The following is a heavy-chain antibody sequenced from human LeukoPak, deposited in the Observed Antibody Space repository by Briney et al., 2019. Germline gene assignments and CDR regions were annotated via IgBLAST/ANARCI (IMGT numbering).Heavy chain of an antibody. CDR2: IYCSWSS. J-gene: IGHJ6*03. Sequence: SETLSLTCTVSGGSINSGGSYWSWIRQHPGKGLEWIGCIYCSWSSYYNPSLKSRVTLSLDTSKNQFSLKLSSVTAADTAVYYCARDNGDYRSIYYYMDVWAKGTTVTVSS. CDR1: GGSINSGGSY. D-gene: IGHD4-11*01. V-gene: IGHV4-31*03. CDR3: ARDNGDYRSIYYYMDV.